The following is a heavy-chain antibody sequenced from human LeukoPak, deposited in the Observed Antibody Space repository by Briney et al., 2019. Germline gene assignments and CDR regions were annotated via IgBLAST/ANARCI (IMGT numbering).Heavy chain of an antibody. Sequence: PSQTLSLTCTVSGGSISSGSYYWSWIRQPPGKGLEWIGYIYYSGSTNYNPSLKSRVTISVDTSKNQFSLKLSSVTAADTAVYYCASRDGYNWVDYWGQGTLVTVSS. CDR3: ASRDGYNWVDY. CDR1: GGSISSGSYY. V-gene: IGHV4-61*01. CDR2: IYYSGST. J-gene: IGHJ4*02. D-gene: IGHD5-24*01.